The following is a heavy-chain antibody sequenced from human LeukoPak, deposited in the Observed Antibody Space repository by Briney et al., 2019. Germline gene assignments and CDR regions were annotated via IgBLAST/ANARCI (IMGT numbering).Heavy chain of an antibody. CDR1: GGSISSGSYY. J-gene: IGHJ4*02. V-gene: IGHV4-61*02. Sequence: DPSQTLSLTCTVSGGSISSGSYYWSWIRQPAGKGLEWIGRIYTSGSTNYNPSLKSRVTISVDTSKNQFPLKLSSVTAADTAVYYCARDLGVGATAYWGQGTLVTVSS. D-gene: IGHD1-26*01. CDR2: IYTSGST. CDR3: ARDLGVGATAY.